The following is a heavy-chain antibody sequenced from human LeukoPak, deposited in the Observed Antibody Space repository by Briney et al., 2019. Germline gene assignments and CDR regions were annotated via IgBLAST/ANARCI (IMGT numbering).Heavy chain of an antibody. V-gene: IGHV1-69*05. J-gene: IGHJ4*02. CDR1: GGTFSSYA. D-gene: IGHD4-23*01. CDR2: IIPIFGTA. Sequence: SVKVSCKASGGTFSSYAISWVRQAPGQGLEWMGGIIPIFGTANYAQKFQGRVTITTDEFTSTAYMELSSLRSEDTAVYYCASGPPILLMPGGPSRFDYWGQGTLVTVSS. CDR3: ASGPPILLMPGGPSRFDY.